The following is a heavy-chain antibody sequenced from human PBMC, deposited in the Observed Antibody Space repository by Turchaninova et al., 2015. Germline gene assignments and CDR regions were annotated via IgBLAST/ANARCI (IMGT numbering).Heavy chain of an antibody. CDR3: GVDTSGADGWDY. D-gene: IGHD3-22*01. J-gene: IGHJ4*02. Sequence: EVQLVESGGGLVKPGGSLRLSCAASGFTFSSYSINWVRQDPGKGLAWVSSISSSSSFIYYADSVKGRFTDSRDNAKNSLYLQMDSLIAEDTAVYVCGVDTSGADGWDYWGQGTLVTVSS. CDR1: GFTFSSYS. V-gene: IGHV3-21*01. CDR2: ISSSSSFI.